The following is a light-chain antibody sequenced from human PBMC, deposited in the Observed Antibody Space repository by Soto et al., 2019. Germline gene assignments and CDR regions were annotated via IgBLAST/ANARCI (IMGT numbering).Light chain of an antibody. J-gene: IGKJ1*01. CDR2: AAS. CDR1: QGISND. V-gene: IGKV1-17*01. CDR3: LQHNSYPRT. Sequence: DIQMTQSPSSLSASVGDRVIITCRASQGISNDLGWYQQKPGKAPKRLIYAASSLQSGVPSRFSGSGSGTEFTLTISSLQPEDFATYYCLQHNSYPRTFGQGTKVEIK.